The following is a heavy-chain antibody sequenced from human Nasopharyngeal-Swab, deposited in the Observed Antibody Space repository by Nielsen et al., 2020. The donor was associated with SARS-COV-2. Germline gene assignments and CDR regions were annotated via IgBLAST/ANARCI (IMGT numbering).Heavy chain of an antibody. D-gene: IGHD5-12*01. CDR3: ANLPIVATSLDY. Sequence: PGKGLEWMAVIAFDGSTTYCADSVKGRFTISRDNSEDTLYLQMNSLRAEDTAVYYCANLPIVATSLDYWGQGTLVTVSS. CDR2: IAFDGSTT. J-gene: IGHJ4*02. V-gene: IGHV3-30*04.